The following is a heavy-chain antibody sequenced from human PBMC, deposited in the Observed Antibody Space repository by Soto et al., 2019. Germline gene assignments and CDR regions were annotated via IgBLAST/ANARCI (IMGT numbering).Heavy chain of an antibody. J-gene: IGHJ5*02. Sequence: QVQLVESGGGLVKPGGSLRLSCAASGFTFSDYYMSWIRQAPGKGLEWVSYISSSGSTIYYADSVKGRFTISRDNAKNSLYLQMNSLSAEETAVYYCARVTYCASGSSINWFDPWGQGTLVTVSS. V-gene: IGHV3-11*01. CDR2: ISSSGSTI. D-gene: IGHD3-10*01. CDR1: GFTFSDYY. CDR3: ARVTYCASGSSINWFDP.